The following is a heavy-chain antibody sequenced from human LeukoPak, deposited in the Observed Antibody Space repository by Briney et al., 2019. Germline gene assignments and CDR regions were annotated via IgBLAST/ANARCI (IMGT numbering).Heavy chain of an antibody. CDR1: GFTVSSNY. J-gene: IGHJ4*02. D-gene: IGHD5-12*01. CDR3: ARVGGRGSDFGGLDY. V-gene: IGHV3-66*01. CDR2: MYSGGNT. Sequence: GGSLRLSCAASGFTVSSNYMSWVRQAPGKRLECVSVMYSGGNTYYADSVKGRSTMSRDNFKNTLYLQMNSLRAEDTAVYYCARVGGRGSDFGGLDYWGQGTLVTVSS.